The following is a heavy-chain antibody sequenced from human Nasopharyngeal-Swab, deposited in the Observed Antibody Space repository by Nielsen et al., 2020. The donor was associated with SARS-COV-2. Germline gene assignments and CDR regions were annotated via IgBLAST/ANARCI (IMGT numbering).Heavy chain of an antibody. J-gene: IGHJ6*03. V-gene: IGHV3-53*01. CDR3: AREHYYDSSGYYLLYYYYYMDV. CDR2: IYSGGST. CDR1: GFTVSSNY. D-gene: IGHD3-22*01. Sequence: GGSLRLSCAASGFTVSSNYMSWVRQAPGKGLEWVSVIYSGGSTYYADSVKGRFTVSRDNAKNSLYLQMNSLRAEDTAVYYCAREHYYDSSGYYLLYYYYYMDVWGKGTTVTVSS.